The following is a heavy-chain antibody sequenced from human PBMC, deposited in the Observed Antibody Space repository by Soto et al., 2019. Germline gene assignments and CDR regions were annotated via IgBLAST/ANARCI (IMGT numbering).Heavy chain of an antibody. D-gene: IGHD4-17*01. CDR2: INHSGST. CDR1: GGSFSGYY. J-gene: IGHJ4*02. CDR3: ARGYGKKNFDY. Sequence: PSETLSLTCAVYGGSFSGYYWSWIRQPPGKGLEWIGEINHSGSTNYNPSLKSRVTISVDTSKNQFSLKLSSVTAADTAVYYCARGYGKKNFDYWGQGTLVTVSS. V-gene: IGHV4-34*01.